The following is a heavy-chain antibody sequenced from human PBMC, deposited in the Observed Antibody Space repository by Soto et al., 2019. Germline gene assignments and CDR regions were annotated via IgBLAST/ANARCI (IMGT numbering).Heavy chain of an antibody. CDR3: ARRDLAYCGGDCYSDWFDP. CDR1: GYTFTSYA. J-gene: IGHJ5*02. Sequence: QVQLVQSGAEVKKPGASVKVSCKASGYTFTSYAISWVRQAPGQGLEWMGWISAYNGNTNYAQKLQGRVTMTTDTSTSTAEMELRSLRSDATAVYYCARRDLAYCGGDCYSDWFDPWGQGTLVTVSS. D-gene: IGHD2-21*02. CDR2: ISAYNGNT. V-gene: IGHV1-18*04.